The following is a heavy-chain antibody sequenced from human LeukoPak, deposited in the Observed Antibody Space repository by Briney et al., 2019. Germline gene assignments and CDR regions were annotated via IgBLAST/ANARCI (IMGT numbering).Heavy chain of an antibody. CDR3: AKGRWGLTINNFDI. J-gene: IGHJ3*02. CDR1: GFTFSSYS. Sequence: GGSLRLSCAASGFTFSSYSMMWVRQAPGKGLEWVSYISSSSTTIHYADSVKGRFTISRDSSKNTLYLQMNSLRGEDTAVYYCAKGRWGLTINNFDIWGQGTMVTVSS. CDR2: ISSSSTTI. D-gene: IGHD3-9*01. V-gene: IGHV3-48*01.